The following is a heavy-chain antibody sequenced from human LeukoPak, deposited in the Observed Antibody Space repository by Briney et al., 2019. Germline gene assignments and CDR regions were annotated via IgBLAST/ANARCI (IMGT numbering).Heavy chain of an antibody. CDR2: ISYDGSNK. D-gene: IGHD5-18*01. Sequence: PGRSLRLSCAASGFTFSSYGMHWVRQAPGKGLEWVAVISYDGSNKYYADPVKGRFTISRDNSKNTLYLQMNSLRAEDTAVYYCAKEGYTSAYYFDYWGQGTLVTVSS. J-gene: IGHJ4*02. CDR1: GFTFSSYG. CDR3: AKEGYTSAYYFDY. V-gene: IGHV3-30*18.